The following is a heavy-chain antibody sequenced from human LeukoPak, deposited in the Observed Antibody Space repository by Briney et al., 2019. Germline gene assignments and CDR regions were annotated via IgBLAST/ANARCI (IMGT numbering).Heavy chain of an antibody. CDR3: ATVGGYCSSTSCRTIRYYFDY. D-gene: IGHD2-2*03. CDR1: GFTFSSYA. V-gene: IGHV3-23*01. J-gene: IGHJ4*02. CDR2: ISGSGGST. Sequence: TGGSLRLSCAASGFTFSSYAMSWVRQAPGKGLGWVSAISGSGGSTYYADSVKGRFTISRDNSKNTLYLQMNSLRAEDTAVYYCATVGGYCSSTSCRTIRYYFDYWGQGTLVTVSS.